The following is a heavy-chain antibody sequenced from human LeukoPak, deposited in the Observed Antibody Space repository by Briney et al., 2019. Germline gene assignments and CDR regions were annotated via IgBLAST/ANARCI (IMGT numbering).Heavy chain of an antibody. V-gene: IGHV3-23*01. Sequence: GGSLRLSCAASGFTFNNYAMSWVRQAPGKGLEWVSAISGFGGSTYYADSVRGRFTISRDNSKNKLYLQMNSLRAEDTAVYYCAKGLYYDILTGRVSHYGMDVWGQGTTVTVSS. D-gene: IGHD3-9*01. CDR1: GFTFNNYA. J-gene: IGHJ6*02. CDR3: AKGLYYDILTGRVSHYGMDV. CDR2: ISGFGGST.